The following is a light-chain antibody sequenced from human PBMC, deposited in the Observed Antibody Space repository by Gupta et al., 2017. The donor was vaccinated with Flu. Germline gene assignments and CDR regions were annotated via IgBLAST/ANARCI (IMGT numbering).Light chain of an antibody. Sequence: SVLPQPPSPSVAPGPPARITFGGNNIGSKSVHWYHQKPGQAPVLLVYDDSYRPSGIPERFSGSNSGNTATLTISRVEAGDEADYYCQVLDSSSDHVVFGGGTKLTVL. J-gene: IGLJ2*01. CDR2: DDS. CDR3: QVLDSSSDHVV. CDR1: NIGSKS. V-gene: IGLV3-21*02.